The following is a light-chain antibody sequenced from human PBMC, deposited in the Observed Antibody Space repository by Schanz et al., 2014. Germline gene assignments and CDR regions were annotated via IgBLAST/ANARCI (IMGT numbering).Light chain of an antibody. Sequence: EIVLTQSPATLSLSPGERATLSCRASQSIGHYLAWFQQKPGQAPRLLIYGASTRATGIPARFSGSGSGTEFTLTISSLQSEDFAVYYCQQYNSWPRTFGQGTKVEIK. CDR3: QQYNSWPRT. CDR1: QSIGHY. V-gene: IGKV3-15*01. J-gene: IGKJ1*01. CDR2: GAS.